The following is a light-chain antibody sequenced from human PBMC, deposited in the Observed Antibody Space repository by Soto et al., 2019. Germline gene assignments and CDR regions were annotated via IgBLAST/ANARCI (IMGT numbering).Light chain of an antibody. CDR1: QSIGIY. V-gene: IGKV1-39*01. CDR3: QQSYSTPQHT. J-gene: IGKJ4*01. Sequence: DIQMTQSPTSLSASVGDRVTITCRASQSIGIYLNWYQQKPGKAPKLLIYAASNLQSGDPSRFSGRGSGTDFTLTISSLQPEDSATYYCQQSYSTPQHTFGGGTKVEIK. CDR2: AAS.